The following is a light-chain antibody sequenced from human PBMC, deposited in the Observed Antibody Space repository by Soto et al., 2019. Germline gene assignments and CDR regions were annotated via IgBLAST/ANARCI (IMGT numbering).Light chain of an antibody. V-gene: IGKV1-33*01. CDR2: DAS. Sequence: DIEMTQSPSSLSSSVGDRVTITCRASQDISNYLNWYQQKPGKAPKLLIYDASNLETGVPSRFSGSGSGTDFTFTISSLQPEDIATYYCQQYDNLPSSITFGQGTRLEIK. J-gene: IGKJ5*01. CDR1: QDISNY. CDR3: QQYDNLPSSIT.